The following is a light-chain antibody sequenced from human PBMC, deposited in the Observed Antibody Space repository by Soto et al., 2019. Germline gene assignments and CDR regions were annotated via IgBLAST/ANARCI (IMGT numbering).Light chain of an antibody. V-gene: IGLV1-40*01. CDR2: GNS. J-gene: IGLJ1*01. CDR1: SSNIGAGYD. Sequence: QSVLTQPPSVSGAPGQRVTIACTGSSSNIGAGYDVHWYQQLPGTAPKLLIYGNSNRPSGVPDRFSGSKSGTSASLAITGLQVGVGANYYCQSKDGSLRGPFCVFGTGKKVLVL. CDR3: QSKDGSLRGPFCV.